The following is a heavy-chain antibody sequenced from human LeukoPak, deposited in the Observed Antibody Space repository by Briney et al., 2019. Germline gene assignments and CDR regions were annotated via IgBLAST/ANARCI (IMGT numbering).Heavy chain of an antibody. CDR1: GYTFTGYY. CDR2: INPNSGGT. CDR3: ARGGYYYDSSGYYSKTYDY. J-gene: IGHJ4*02. Sequence: GASVKVSCKASGYTFTGYYMHWVRQAPGQGLEWMGWINPNSGGTNYAQKFQGRVTITRDTSISTAYMELSRLRSDDTAVYYCARGGYYYDSSGYYSKTYDYWGQGTLVTVSS. V-gene: IGHV1-2*02. D-gene: IGHD3-22*01.